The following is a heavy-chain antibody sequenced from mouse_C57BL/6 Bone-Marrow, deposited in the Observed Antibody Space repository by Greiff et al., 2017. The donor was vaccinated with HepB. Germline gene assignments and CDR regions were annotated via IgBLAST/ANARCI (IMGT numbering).Heavy chain of an antibody. CDR3: ARHTIYYGSSYVMYFDV. J-gene: IGHJ1*03. V-gene: IGHV5-12*01. CDR1: GFTFSDYY. Sequence: EVKLVESGGGLVQPGGSLKLSCAASGFTFSDYYMYWVRQTPEKRLEWVAYISNGGGSTYYPDTVKGRFTISRDNAKNTPYLQMSRLKSEDTAMYYCARHTIYYGSSYVMYFDVWGTGTTVTVSS. CDR2: ISNGGGST. D-gene: IGHD1-1*01.